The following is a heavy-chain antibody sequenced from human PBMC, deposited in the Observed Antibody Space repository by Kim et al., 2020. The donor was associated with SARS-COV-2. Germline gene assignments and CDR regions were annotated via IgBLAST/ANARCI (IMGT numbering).Heavy chain of an antibody. V-gene: IGHV4-39*01. D-gene: IGHD6-13*01. CDR2: IYYSGST. CDR1: SDSITRTSYY. J-gene: IGHJ4*02. Sequence: SETLSLTCTVSSDSITRTSYYWAWIRQPTGKDLQWMGSIYYSGSTYYNPTLKSRLTISVDTSKNQFSLNLNSVTAADTALYCCAGLGSSSWYFDSWGQGTLVTVSS. CDR3: AGLGSSSWYFDS.